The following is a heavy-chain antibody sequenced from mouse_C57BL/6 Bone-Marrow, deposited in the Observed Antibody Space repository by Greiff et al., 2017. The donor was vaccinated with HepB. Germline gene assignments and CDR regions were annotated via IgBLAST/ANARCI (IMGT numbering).Heavy chain of an antibody. CDR1: GYTFTSYW. J-gene: IGHJ4*01. CDR2: IDPSDSET. CDR3: ARPAGSNYYAMDY. Sequence: QVHVKQPGAELVRPGSSVKLSCKASGYTFTSYWMHWVKQRPIQGLEWIGNIDPSDSETHYNQKFKDKATLTVDKSSGTAYMQLSSLTSEDSAVYYCARPAGSNYYAMDYWGQGTSVTVSS. V-gene: IGHV1-52*01.